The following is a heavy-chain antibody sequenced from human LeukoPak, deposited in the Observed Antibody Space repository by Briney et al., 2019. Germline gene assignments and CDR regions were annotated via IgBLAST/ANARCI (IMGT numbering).Heavy chain of an antibody. CDR2: IYYSGST. V-gene: IGHV4-59*02. D-gene: IGHD2-2*01. CDR1: GGSVSSYY. CDR3: AKVRYCSSTSCYYFDY. Sequence: SETLSLTCTVSGGSVSSYYWSWIRQPPGKGLEWIGYIYYSGSTNYNPSLKSRVTISVDTSKNQFSLKLSSVTAADTAVYYCAKVRYCSSTSCYYFDYWGQGTLVTVSS. J-gene: IGHJ4*02.